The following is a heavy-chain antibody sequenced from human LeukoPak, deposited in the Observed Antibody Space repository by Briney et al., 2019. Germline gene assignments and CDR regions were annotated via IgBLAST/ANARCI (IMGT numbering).Heavy chain of an antibody. Sequence: PSETLSLTCSVSGGSVRGSSNFWGWIRQPPGKGLEWIGSISDNGSPYYSPSLKSRLSISVDTSKNEFSLELSSVAAPDAAVYFCARQGGDYLSEHYFDSWGQGTLVTVSS. J-gene: IGHJ4*02. D-gene: IGHD4-17*01. CDR3: ARQGGDYLSEHYFDS. V-gene: IGHV4-39*01. CDR1: GGSVRGSSNF. CDR2: ISDNGSP.